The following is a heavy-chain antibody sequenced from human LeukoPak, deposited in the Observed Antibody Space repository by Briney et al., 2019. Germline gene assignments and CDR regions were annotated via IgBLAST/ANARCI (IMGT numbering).Heavy chain of an antibody. CDR1: GFTFSSYA. CDR2: ISGSDGST. J-gene: IGHJ4*02. CDR3: AKGVVPAATRGVDY. Sequence: GGSLRLSCAASGFTFSSYAMSWVRQAPGKGLEWVSAISGSDGSTYYADSVKGRFTISRDNSKNTLYLQMNSLRAEDTAVYYCAKGVVPAATRGVDYWGQGTLVTVSS. V-gene: IGHV3-23*01. D-gene: IGHD2-2*01.